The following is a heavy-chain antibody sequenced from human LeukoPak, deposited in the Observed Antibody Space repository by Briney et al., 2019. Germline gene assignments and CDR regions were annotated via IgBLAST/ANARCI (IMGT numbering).Heavy chain of an antibody. J-gene: IGHJ4*02. CDR3: ARNPHHFDY. CDR1: GVSISSGGYY. CDR2: IYHSGST. V-gene: IGHV4-30-2*02. Sequence: SETLSLTCTVSGVSISSGGYYWRWLRQPPGRGLEWIGYIYHSGSTYYNPSLKSRVTISVDRSKNQFSLKLSSVTAADTAVYYCARNPHHFDYWGQGTLVTVSS.